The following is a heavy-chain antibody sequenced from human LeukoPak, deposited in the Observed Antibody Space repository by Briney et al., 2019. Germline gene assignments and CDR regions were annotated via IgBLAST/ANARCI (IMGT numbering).Heavy chain of an antibody. Sequence: ASVKVSCKASNNTLSNNGITWVRQAPGQGLEWMGWTSGYNTYTTYAQKFQDRVTMTKDTSTSTAYMEMRSLRSEDTAFYYCARDNDFDYWGQGTLVTVSS. CDR3: ARDNDFDY. CDR1: NNTLSNNG. V-gene: IGHV1-18*01. D-gene: IGHD2-8*01. J-gene: IGHJ4*02. CDR2: TSGYNTYT.